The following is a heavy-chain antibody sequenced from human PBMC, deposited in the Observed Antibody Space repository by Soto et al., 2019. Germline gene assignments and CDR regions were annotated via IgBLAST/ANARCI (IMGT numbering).Heavy chain of an antibody. V-gene: IGHV3-49*03. D-gene: IGHD6-25*01. Sequence: GGSLRLSCTASGFTFGDYAMSWFRQAPGKGLEWVGLVRSKAYGGTTEYAASVKGRFTISRDDSKSIAYLQMNSLKTEDTAVYYCTRARRRDGYNSDAFDTWGQGTMVTVSS. CDR2: VRSKAYGGTT. CDR1: GFTFGDYA. CDR3: TRARRRDGYNSDAFDT. J-gene: IGHJ3*02.